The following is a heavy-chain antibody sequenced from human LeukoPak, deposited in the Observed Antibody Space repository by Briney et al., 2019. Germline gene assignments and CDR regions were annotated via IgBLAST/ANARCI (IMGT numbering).Heavy chain of an antibody. J-gene: IGHJ5*02. D-gene: IGHD1-14*01. Sequence: KPSQTLSLTCTVSGGSISSGSYYWSWIRQPAGKGLEWIGRIYTSGSTNYNPSLKSRVTMSVDTSKNQFSLKLSSVTAADTAVYYCARARYNGNWFDPWGQGTLVTVSS. V-gene: IGHV4-61*02. CDR1: GGSISSGSYY. CDR2: IYTSGST. CDR3: ARARYNGNWFDP.